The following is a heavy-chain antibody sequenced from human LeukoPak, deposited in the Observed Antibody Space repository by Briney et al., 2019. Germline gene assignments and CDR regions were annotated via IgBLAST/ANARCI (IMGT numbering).Heavy chain of an antibody. J-gene: IGHJ4*02. CDR2: IYTSGNT. V-gene: IGHV4-4*07. Sequence: SETLSLTCTVSSGSISSYYWSWIRQPAGKGLEWIGRIYTSGNTNYNPSLKSRVTISVDTSKNQFSLKLSSVTAADTAVYYCARTSGYAGYYYFDYWGQGTLVTVSS. D-gene: IGHD3-9*01. CDR3: ARTSGYAGYYYFDY. CDR1: SGSISSYY.